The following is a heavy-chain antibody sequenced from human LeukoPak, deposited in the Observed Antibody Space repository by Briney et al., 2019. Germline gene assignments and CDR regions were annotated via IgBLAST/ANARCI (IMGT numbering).Heavy chain of an antibody. CDR1: GYTFTSYA. D-gene: IGHD2-15*01. CDR3: ARVESPQYCSGGSCYRRGSDY. J-gene: IGHJ4*02. Sequence: GASVTVSCKASGYTFTSYAMNWVRQAPGQGLEWMGWINTNTGNPTYAQGFTGRFVFSLDTSVSTAYLQISSLKAEDTAVYYCARVESPQYCSGGSCYRRGSDYWGQGTLVTVSS. V-gene: IGHV7-4-1*02. CDR2: INTNTGNP.